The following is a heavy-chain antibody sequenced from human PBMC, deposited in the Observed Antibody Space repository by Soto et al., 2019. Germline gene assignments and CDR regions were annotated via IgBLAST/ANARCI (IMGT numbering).Heavy chain of an antibody. D-gene: IGHD6-19*01. CDR2: IYDDGNT. CDR3: ARFAYDCGWHFDS. CDR1: GGSISSGTYY. V-gene: IGHV4-31*03. Sequence: SETLSLTCTVSGGSISSGTYYWNWVRQHPGKGLEWIGSIYDDGNTYYNPSLKSRVSLLVTTSRRQFSLKLTSVTAADTAFYYCARFAYDCGWHFDSWGRGTLVTVSS. J-gene: IGHJ4*02.